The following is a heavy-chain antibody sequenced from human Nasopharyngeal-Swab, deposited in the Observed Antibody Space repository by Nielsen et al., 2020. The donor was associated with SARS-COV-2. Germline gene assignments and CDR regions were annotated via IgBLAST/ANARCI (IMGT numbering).Heavy chain of an antibody. V-gene: IGHV2-5*02. CDR2: IYWDDDK. J-gene: IGHJ4*02. CDR3: ARMTTVTIIDY. D-gene: IGHD4-17*01. Sequence: WSRQSPGKALEWLALIYWDDDKRYSPSLKSRLTITKDTSKNQVVLTMTNMDPVDTATHYCARMTTVTIIDYWGQGTLVTVSS.